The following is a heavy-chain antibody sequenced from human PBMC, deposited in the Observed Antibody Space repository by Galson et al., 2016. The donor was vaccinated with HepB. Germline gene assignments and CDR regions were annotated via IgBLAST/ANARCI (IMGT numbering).Heavy chain of an antibody. CDR2: INYGGKT. D-gene: IGHD2-15*01. J-gene: IGHJ5*02. CDR3: ARLVAASANWCDR. Sequence: SETLSLTCTVSGGSINSGGYYWVWIRQPPGKGLEWIGSINYGGKTYYTSSLKSRVTISVDTSKNQFSLRLSSVTAADPAVYYCARLVAASANWCDRWGQVTLVTVSS. V-gene: IGHV4-39*01. CDR1: GGSINSGGYY.